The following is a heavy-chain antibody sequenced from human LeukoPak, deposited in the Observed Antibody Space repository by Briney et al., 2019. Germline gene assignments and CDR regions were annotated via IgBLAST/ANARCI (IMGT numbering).Heavy chain of an antibody. Sequence: QPGGSLRLSCAASGFTFSSYSMNWVRQAPGKGLEWVSYIGTSSSPIYYADSVKGRFTISRDNSKNTLYLQTNSLRAEDTAVYYCAREVASTYNWFDPWGQGTLVTVSS. CDR3: AREVASTYNWFDP. CDR2: IGTSSSPI. D-gene: IGHD5/OR15-5a*01. V-gene: IGHV3-48*01. CDR1: GFTFSSYS. J-gene: IGHJ5*02.